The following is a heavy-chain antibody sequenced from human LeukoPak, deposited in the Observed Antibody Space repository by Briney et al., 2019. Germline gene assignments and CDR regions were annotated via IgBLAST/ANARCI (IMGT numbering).Heavy chain of an antibody. V-gene: IGHV5-51*01. CDR3: ARHDRYEDYYDSSGYYYEFDY. Sequence: GESLKISCKGSGYSFTNYWIGWVRQMPGKGLEWMGIIYPGDSDTRYSPSFQGQVTISADKSISTAYLQWSSLKASDTAMYYCARHDRYEDYYDSSGYYYEFDYWGQGTLVTVSS. D-gene: IGHD3-22*01. CDR1: GYSFTNYW. J-gene: IGHJ4*02. CDR2: IYPGDSDT.